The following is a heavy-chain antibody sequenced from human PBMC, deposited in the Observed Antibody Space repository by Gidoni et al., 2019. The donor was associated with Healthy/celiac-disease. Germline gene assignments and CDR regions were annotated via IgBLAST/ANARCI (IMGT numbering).Heavy chain of an antibody. CDR2: ISSNGGST. J-gene: IGHJ3*02. D-gene: IGHD3-10*01. Sequence: EVQLVESGGGLVQPVGSLRLSCAASGFTFSSYAMHWVRQAPGKGLEYVSAISSNGGSTYYANSVKGRFTISRDNSKNTLYLQMGSLRAEDMAVYYCAREGYHAMVRGVDAFDIWGQGTMVTVSS. CDR3: AREGYHAMVRGVDAFDI. CDR1: GFTFSSYA. V-gene: IGHV3-64*01.